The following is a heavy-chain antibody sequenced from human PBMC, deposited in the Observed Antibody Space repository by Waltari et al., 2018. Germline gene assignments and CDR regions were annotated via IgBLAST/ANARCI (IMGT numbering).Heavy chain of an antibody. Sequence: EVQLVESGGGLVQPGRSLRLSCAASGFTLDDYAMHWVRQAPGKGLEWVSGISWNSGSIGYADSVNGRFTISRDNAKNSLYLQMNSLRAEDMALYYCAKGALGSGYYLDYWGQGTLVTVSS. J-gene: IGHJ4*02. CDR1: GFTLDDYA. CDR2: ISWNSGSI. D-gene: IGHD3-22*01. V-gene: IGHV3-9*03. CDR3: AKGALGSGYYLDY.